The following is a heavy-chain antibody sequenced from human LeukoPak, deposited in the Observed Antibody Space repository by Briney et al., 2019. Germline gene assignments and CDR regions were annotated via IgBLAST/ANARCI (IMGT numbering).Heavy chain of an antibody. J-gene: IGHJ4*02. CDR3: GRALWGSSPFDY. D-gene: IGHD3-16*01. V-gene: IGHV1-2*02. CDR1: GYTFTDWF. CDR2: INPNSGGT. Sequence: ASVKVSCKASGYTFTDWFIHWVRQAPGQGLEWMGWINPNSGGTYYAQRFQGRVTMTGDTSIGTAYLELSSLRFDDTAVYYCGRALWGSSPFDYWGQGALVTVSS.